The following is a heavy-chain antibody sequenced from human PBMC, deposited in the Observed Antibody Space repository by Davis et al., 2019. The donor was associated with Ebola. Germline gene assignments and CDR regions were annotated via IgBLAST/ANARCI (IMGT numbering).Heavy chain of an antibody. CDR3: ARTSYYDFWSGYYAYYYGMDV. D-gene: IGHD3-3*01. CDR1: GGSISSYY. J-gene: IGHJ6*02. Sequence: MPSETLSLTCTVSGGSISSYYWSWIRQPPGKGLEWIGYIYYSGSTNYNPSLKSRVTISVDTSKNQFSLKLSSVIAADTAVYYCARTSYYDFWSGYYAYYYGMDVWGQGTTVTVSS. V-gene: IGHV4-59*08. CDR2: IYYSGST.